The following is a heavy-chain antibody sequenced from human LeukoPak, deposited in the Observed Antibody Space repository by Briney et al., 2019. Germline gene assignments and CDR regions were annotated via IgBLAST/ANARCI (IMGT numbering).Heavy chain of an antibody. Sequence: PSETLSLTCDVSAASISGYWWSWIRQPAGKGLKWIGRMYTDGATNYNPALKSLVTVSVETSKNLFSLKLISVTAADTAVYYCARAPVGRGGTCPFDSWGQGTLVTVSS. CDR1: AASISGYW. V-gene: IGHV4-4*07. CDR3: ARAPVGRGGTCPFDS. J-gene: IGHJ4*02. CDR2: MYTDGAT. D-gene: IGHD2-15*01.